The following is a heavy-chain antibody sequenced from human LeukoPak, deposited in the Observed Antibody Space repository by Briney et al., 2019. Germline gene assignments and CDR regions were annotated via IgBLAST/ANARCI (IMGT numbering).Heavy chain of an antibody. CDR2: ISVSGSST. V-gene: IGHV3-23*01. J-gene: IGHJ4*02. D-gene: IGHD6-13*01. CDR1: GFTFSSYA. CDR3: AKLRVTAAVSY. Sequence: GRSLRLSCAASGFTFSSYAMSWVRQAPGKGLEWVSSISVSGSSTSYADSVKGRFTISRDNSKNTLFLQMNSLRAEDTAVYYCAKLRVTAAVSYWGQGTLVTVSS.